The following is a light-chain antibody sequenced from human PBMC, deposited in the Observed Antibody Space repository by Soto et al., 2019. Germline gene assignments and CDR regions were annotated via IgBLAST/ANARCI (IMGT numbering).Light chain of an antibody. CDR1: QSVDRSY. CDR2: GAS. Sequence: EGVLTQSPGILSLSPGERATLSCRASQSVDRSYLAWYQQRPGQAPRLLIYGASSRATGIPDRFSGSGSGTDFTLTISRLEPEDFAVYYCHQYNNWPPWTFGQGTKVEIK. V-gene: IGKV3-20*01. CDR3: HQYNNWPPWT. J-gene: IGKJ1*01.